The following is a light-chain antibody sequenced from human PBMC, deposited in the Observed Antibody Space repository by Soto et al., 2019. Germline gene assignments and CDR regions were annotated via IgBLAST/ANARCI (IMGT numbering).Light chain of an antibody. CDR2: DAS. CDR3: QQYNSYWYT. V-gene: IGKV1-5*01. CDR1: QSISTW. J-gene: IGKJ2*01. Sequence: DIQMTQSPSTLSASVGDRVIITCRASQSISTWLAWYQQKPVKAPNLLIYDASTLQSGVPLRFSGSGSGTEFTLTISSLQPDDFATYYCQQYNSYWYTFGQGTRLEIK.